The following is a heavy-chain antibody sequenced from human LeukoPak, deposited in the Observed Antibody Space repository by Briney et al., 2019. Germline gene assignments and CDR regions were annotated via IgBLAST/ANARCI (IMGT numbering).Heavy chain of an antibody. Sequence: GGSLRLSCAASGFTFSSYAMHWVRQAPGKGLEWVAVISYDGSNKYYADSVKGRFTISRDNSKNTLYLQMNSLRAEDTAVYYCARDWVGAFDYWGQGTLVTVSS. CDR1: GFTFSSYA. J-gene: IGHJ4*02. V-gene: IGHV3-30-3*01. CDR3: ARDWVGAFDY. D-gene: IGHD1-26*01. CDR2: ISYDGSNK.